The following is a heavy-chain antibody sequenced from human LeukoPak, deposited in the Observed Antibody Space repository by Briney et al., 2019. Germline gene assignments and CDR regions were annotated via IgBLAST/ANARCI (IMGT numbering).Heavy chain of an antibody. J-gene: IGHJ6*03. CDR2: IHHSGKT. CDR1: GDSISSINW. V-gene: IGHV4-4*02. Sequence: PSETLSLTCAVSGDSISSINWWTWVRLSPEKGLEWIGEIHHSGKTNYNSSLKSRVSISLDKSKNHFSLRVNSVVAADTAIYYCARAPDTAIPYYYMDVWGKGTTVTVSS. CDR3: ARAPDTAIPYYYMDV. D-gene: IGHD5-18*01.